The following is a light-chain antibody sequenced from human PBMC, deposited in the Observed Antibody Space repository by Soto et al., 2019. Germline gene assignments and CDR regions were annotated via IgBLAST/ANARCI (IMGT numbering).Light chain of an antibody. V-gene: IGKV1-5*03. CDR3: HHCNPYPWT. Sequence: DIPMTQSPSTLSASVGDRVTITCRATQRISSWLAGYQQKPGKAPKLLIYTASSLETGVSSRFSGGGSGTDFTLTISSLQPDSLATSFCHHCNPYPWTFVQGTKVEVK. J-gene: IGKJ1*01. CDR2: TAS. CDR1: QRISSW.